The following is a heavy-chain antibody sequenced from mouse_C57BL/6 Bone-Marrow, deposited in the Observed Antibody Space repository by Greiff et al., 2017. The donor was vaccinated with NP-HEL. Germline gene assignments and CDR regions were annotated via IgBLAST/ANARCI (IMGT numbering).Heavy chain of an antibody. CDR3: ASSITTPMDY. CDR1: GFSLTSYA. Sequence: QVQLKESGPGLVAPSPSLSITCTVSGFSLTSYAISWVRQPPGKGLEWLGVIWTGGGTNYNSALKSRLSISKDNSKSQAFLKMNRLQTHDTARYYCASSITTPMDYWGQGTSVTVSS. J-gene: IGHJ4*01. V-gene: IGHV2-9-1*01. CDR2: IWTGGGT. D-gene: IGHD1-1*01.